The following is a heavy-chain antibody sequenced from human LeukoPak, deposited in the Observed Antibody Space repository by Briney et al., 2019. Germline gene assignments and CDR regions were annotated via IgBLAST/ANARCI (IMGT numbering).Heavy chain of an antibody. CDR2: IKQDGGEK. Sequence: GGSLRLSSVASGFAPRSDWIRWVCHGPGKRLEWVANIKQDGGEKYYVDSVKGRFTISRDNAKNSLVLQMNSLRVEDTAVYYCARLGGSYYTYWGQGTLVTVSS. D-gene: IGHD1-26*01. CDR1: GFAPRSDW. V-gene: IGHV3-7*01. J-gene: IGHJ4*02. CDR3: ARLGGSYYTY.